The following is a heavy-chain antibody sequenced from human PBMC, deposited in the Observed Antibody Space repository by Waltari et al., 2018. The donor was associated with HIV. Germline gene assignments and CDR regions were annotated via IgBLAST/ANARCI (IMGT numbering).Heavy chain of an antibody. CDR1: GFTFSSYG. V-gene: IGHV3-30*18. J-gene: IGHJ6*02. CDR2: ISYDGSNK. CDR3: AKDWVGCSGGSCYYYYYGMDV. D-gene: IGHD2-15*01. Sequence: QVQLVESGGGVVQPGRSLRLSCAASGFTFSSYGMHWVRQAPGKGLAWVAVISYDGSNKYYADSVKGRFTISRDNSKNTLYLQMNSLRAEDTAVYNCAKDWVGCSGGSCYYYYYGMDVWGQGTTVTVSS.